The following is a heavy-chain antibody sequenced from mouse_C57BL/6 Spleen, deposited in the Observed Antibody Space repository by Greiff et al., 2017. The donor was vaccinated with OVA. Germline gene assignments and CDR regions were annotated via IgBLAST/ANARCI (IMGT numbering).Heavy chain of an antibody. D-gene: IGHD2-10*01. V-gene: IGHV1-15*01. J-gene: IGHJ2*01. CDR2: IDPETGGT. Sequence: VKLQESGAELVRPGASVTLSCKASGYTFTDYEMHWVKQTPVHGLEWIGAIDPETGGTAYNQKFKGKAILTADKSSSTAYMELRSLTSEDSAVYYCTRSAYSYYFDYWGQGTTLTVSS. CDR3: TRSAYSYYFDY. CDR1: GYTFTDYE.